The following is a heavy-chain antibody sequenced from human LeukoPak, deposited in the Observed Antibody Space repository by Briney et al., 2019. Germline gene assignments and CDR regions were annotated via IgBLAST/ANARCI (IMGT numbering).Heavy chain of an antibody. V-gene: IGHV3-23*01. CDR3: AHLTPGYRDSDYGS. Sequence: GGSLRLSCAASGFRFSIYALTWVRQVPGKGLEWVSTISGSGGNTYYADSVKGRFTISRDNSKNTLFLQMNSLRAEDTAMFYCAHLTPGYRDSDYGSWGQGTLVTVSS. D-gene: IGHD5-12*01. J-gene: IGHJ5*02. CDR1: GFRFSIYA. CDR2: ISGSGGNT.